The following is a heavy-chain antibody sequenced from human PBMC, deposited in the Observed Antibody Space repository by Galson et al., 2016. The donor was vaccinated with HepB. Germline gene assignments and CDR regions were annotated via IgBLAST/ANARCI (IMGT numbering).Heavy chain of an antibody. CDR2: ISYDESSK. D-gene: IGHD3-16*01. J-gene: IGHJ6*04. Sequence: SLRLSCAASGFDFSTSWMNWVRQAPGKGLEWVAVISYDESSKFYADSVKGRFSISRDNSNNTLYLQMDSLRAEDTAVYYCARDWGDLDYYYYGMDVWGKGTTVTVSS. CDR3: ARDWGDLDYYYYGMDV. V-gene: IGHV3-30*19. CDR1: GFDFSTSW.